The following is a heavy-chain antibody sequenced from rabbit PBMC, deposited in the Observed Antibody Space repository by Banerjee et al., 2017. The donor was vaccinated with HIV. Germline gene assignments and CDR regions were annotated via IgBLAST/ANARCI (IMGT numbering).Heavy chain of an antibody. CDR2: IYTGRSGST. CDR3: ARTGDADYGYGFKL. CDR1: GFSFSSSYF. V-gene: IGHV1S40*01. Sequence: QSLEESGGDLVKPGASLTLTCTASGFSFSSSYFMCWVRQAPGKGLEWIGCIYTGRSGSTYYASWTKGRFTISKTSSTTVTLQMTSLTAADTATYFCARTGDADYGYGFKLWGPGTLVTVS. D-gene: IGHD6-1*01. J-gene: IGHJ4*01.